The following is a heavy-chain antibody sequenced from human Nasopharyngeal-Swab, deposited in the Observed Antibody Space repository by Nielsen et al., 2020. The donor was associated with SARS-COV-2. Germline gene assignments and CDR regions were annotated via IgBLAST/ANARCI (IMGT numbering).Heavy chain of an antibody. CDR2: ICVYNADT. J-gene: IGHJ4*02. CDR1: GYSFRSYG. D-gene: IGHD3-3*01. V-gene: IGHV1-18*01. Sequence: ASVTVSFKASGYSFRSYGINWVRQAPCQGLEWMGWICVYNADTNYAQKLQGRVSMTTDTSTSTAYMELRSLRSDDTAVYYCARDIEEWLVVPSLSFDYWGQGTLVTVSS. CDR3: ARDIEEWLVVPSLSFDY.